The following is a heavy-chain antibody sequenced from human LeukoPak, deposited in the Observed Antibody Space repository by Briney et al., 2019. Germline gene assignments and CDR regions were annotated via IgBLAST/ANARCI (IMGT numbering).Heavy chain of an antibody. Sequence: GGSLRLSCAASRFTFSTYAMSWVRQAPGKGLEWVSTISGNGGSTYYADSVKGRFTISRDNSKNTLYLQMNSLRAEDTAVYYCAKPPPDSSSWLFDYWGQGTLVTVSS. D-gene: IGHD6-13*01. CDR1: RFTFSTYA. CDR3: AKPPPDSSSWLFDY. J-gene: IGHJ4*02. V-gene: IGHV3-23*01. CDR2: ISGNGGST.